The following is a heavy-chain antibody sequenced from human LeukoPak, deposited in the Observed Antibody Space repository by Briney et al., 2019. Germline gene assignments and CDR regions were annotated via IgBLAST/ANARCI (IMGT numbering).Heavy chain of an antibody. CDR3: AKDLDSSGYYLFSAGDY. J-gene: IGHJ4*02. D-gene: IGHD3-22*01. V-gene: IGHV3-23*01. Sequence: PGGSLRLYCAASGFTFSSYAMRWVRQAPGKGLEWVSAISGSGGSTYYADSVKGRFTISRDNSKNTLYLQMNSLRAEDTAVYYCAKDLDSSGYYLFSAGDYWGQGTLVTVSS. CDR1: GFTFSSYA. CDR2: ISGSGGST.